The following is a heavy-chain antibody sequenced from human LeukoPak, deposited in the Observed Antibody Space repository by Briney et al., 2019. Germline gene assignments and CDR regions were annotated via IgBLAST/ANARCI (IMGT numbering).Heavy chain of an antibody. CDR1: GFTFSDHY. V-gene: IGHV3-72*01. J-gene: IGHJ5*01. CDR2: IKHKADSYTT. Sequence: GGSLRLSCAASGFTFSDHYMDWVRQAPAKGLEWVGRIKHKADSYTTGYAASVKGRFTISRDDSKNSLYLQMNSLKTEVTAVYYCVRLWARWFDSWGQGTLVTVSS. D-gene: IGHD7-27*01. CDR3: VRLWARWFDS.